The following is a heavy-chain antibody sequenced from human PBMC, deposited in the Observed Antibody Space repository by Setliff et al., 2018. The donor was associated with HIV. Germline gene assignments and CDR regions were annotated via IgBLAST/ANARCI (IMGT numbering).Heavy chain of an antibody. V-gene: IGHV3-11*04. D-gene: IGHD1-26*01. CDR1: GGSISSSSYY. Sequence: LSLTCTVSGGSISSSSYYWGWIRQPPGKGLEWVSYISSTGGTIYYADSVKGRFTISRDNAKNSLYLQMNSLRAEDTAVYYCASSDGSGSYPFDYWGQGTLVTVSS. CDR3: ASSDGSGSYPFDY. J-gene: IGHJ4*02. CDR2: ISSTGGTI.